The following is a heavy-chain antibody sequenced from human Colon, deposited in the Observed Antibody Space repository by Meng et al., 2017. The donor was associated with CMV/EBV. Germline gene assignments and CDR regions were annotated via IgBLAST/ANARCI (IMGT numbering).Heavy chain of an antibody. V-gene: IGHV1-8*01. CDR3: ARSQAREVYDSSGPYYSHPIDN. CDR1: GYSFNTDD. Sequence: ASAKVSCKASGYSFNTDDITWVRQAPGQGREWMGWMNPNSGNVGYARKFQGRVTMTRDTSINTSYMELSSLNCEDTAVDYCARSQAREVYDSSGPYYSHPIDNWGQGTLVTVSS. D-gene: IGHD3-22*01. J-gene: IGHJ4*02. CDR2: MNPNSGNV.